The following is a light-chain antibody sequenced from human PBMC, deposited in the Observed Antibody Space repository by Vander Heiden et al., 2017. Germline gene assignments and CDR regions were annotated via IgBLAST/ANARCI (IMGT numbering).Light chain of an antibody. Sequence: QSALTQPRSVSGSPGQSVTISCTGISSDVGGYHYVSWYQQHPGKAPKLMIYDVSKRPSGVPDRFSGSKSGNTASLTISGLQAEDEADYYCCSYAGSYTLVFGGGTKLTVL. CDR3: CSYAGSYTLV. CDR2: DVS. V-gene: IGLV2-11*01. J-gene: IGLJ2*01. CDR1: SSDVGGYHY.